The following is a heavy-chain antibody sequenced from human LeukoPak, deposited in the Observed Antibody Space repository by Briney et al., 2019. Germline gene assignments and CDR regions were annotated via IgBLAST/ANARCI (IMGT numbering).Heavy chain of an antibody. CDR2: IYTSGSI. CDR1: GGSINSYY. J-gene: IGHJ4*02. CDR3: ARRHSSSWYFDY. D-gene: IGHD6-13*01. Sequence: PSETLSLTCTISGGSINSYYWSWIRQSAGNGLEWIGRIYTSGSITYNPSLKSRVTQSLDTSKNQFSLKLSSVTAADTAVYYCARRHSSSWYFDYWGQGTLVTVSS. V-gene: IGHV4-4*07.